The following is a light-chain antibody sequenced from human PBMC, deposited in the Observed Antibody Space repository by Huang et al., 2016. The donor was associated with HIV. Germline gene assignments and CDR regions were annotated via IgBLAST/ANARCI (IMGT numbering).Light chain of an antibody. V-gene: IGKV2-30*02. CDR2: KVS. CDR3: MQGTHWPLT. Sequence: DVVMTQSPLSLPVTLGQPASISCRSSQSLVHSDGNTYLNWFQQRPGQSPRRLIYKVSNRDSGVPDRVSGSGSGTDFTLKISRVEAEDVGVYYCMQGTHWPLTFGGWTKVEIK. CDR1: QSLVHSDGNTY. J-gene: IGKJ4*01.